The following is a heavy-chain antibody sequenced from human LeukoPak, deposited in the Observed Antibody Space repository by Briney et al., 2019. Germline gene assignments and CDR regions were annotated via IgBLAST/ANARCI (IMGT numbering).Heavy chain of an antibody. D-gene: IGHD2-15*01. J-gene: IGHJ5*02. V-gene: IGHV1-2*06. CDR3: ARGYCSGGSCYSIENWFDP. Sequence: ASVKVSCKAAGYTFTGYYMFWVRQAPGQGLEWMGRINPNSGGTNYAQKFQGRVTMTRDTSISTAYMELSRLRSDDTAVYYCARGYCSGGSCYSIENWFDPWGQGTLVTVSS. CDR2: INPNSGGT. CDR1: GYTFTGYY.